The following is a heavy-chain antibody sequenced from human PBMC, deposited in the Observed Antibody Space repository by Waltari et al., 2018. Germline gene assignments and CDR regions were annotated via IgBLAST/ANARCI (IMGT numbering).Heavy chain of an antibody. V-gene: IGHV1-69*12. Sequence: VQLVQSGGEVKTPGSSVKVSCKASGGSFGGYGLSWVRQAPGQGLEWMGVIIPMFGIPDFSQKFQDRLTITADESTNTAYMELSSLTSEDTAIYYCARHELGISQYYYNMYVWGQGTTVTISS. CDR3: ARHELGISQYYYNMYV. CDR2: IIPMFGIP. J-gene: IGHJ6*03. CDR1: GGSFGGYG. D-gene: IGHD7-27*01.